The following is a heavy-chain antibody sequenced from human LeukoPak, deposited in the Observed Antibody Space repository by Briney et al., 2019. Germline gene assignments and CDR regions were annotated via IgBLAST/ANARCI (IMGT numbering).Heavy chain of an antibody. J-gene: IGHJ4*02. CDR3: ARGRYYYDSSGYYYAYYCDY. Sequence: SETLSLTCAVYRGSFRGYFWSMIRQPPGKGLEWMGEINHSGSINYNPSLKSRVTISVDTSKNQCYLKLSSVTAADTAVYYCARGRYYYDSSGYYYAYYCDYWGQGTLVTVSS. D-gene: IGHD3-22*01. V-gene: IGHV4-34*01. CDR2: INHSGSI. CDR1: RGSFRGYF.